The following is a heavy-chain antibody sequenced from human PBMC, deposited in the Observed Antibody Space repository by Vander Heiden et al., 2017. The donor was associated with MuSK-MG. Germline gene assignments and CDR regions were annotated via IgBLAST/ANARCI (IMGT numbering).Heavy chain of an antibody. Sequence: EVQLVESGGSVVRPGGSLRLSCAASGFIFDDYGMGWGRQGPGKGVEWVGGGNWNGGRNGYADSWKGRVNISRDNAKNSLYLQMDSLRAEDTALYYCARDVVGGRWEGGYPLDYWGQGTLVTVSS. CDR3: ARDVVGGRWEGGYPLDY. CDR2: GNWNGGRN. V-gene: IGHV3-20*04. CDR1: GFIFDDYG. D-gene: IGHD2-21*01. J-gene: IGHJ4*02.